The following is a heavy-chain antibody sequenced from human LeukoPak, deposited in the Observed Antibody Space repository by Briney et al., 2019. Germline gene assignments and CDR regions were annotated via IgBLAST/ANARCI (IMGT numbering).Heavy chain of an antibody. V-gene: IGHV3-23*01. J-gene: IGHJ4*02. CDR1: GFTFSIYA. D-gene: IGHD3-22*01. CDR2: ICGSGGTA. CDR3: AKKGYYDGSGYYMYYFDH. Sequence: PGGSLRLSCAASGFTFSIYAMSWVRQAPGKGLEWVSAICGSGGTAYYADSVKGRFTISRDNSKNTLYLQMNSLRAEDTAVYYCAKKGYYDGSGYYMYYFDHWGQGTLVTVSS.